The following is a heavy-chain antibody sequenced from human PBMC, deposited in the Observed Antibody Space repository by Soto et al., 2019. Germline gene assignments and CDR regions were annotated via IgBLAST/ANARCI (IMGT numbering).Heavy chain of an antibody. Sequence: ASVKVSCKASGYTFSSYAMHWVRQAPGQRLEWMGWINAGNGNTKYSQKFQGRVTITRDTSASTAYMELSSLRSEDTAVYYCSRGVPAIRAYFDYWGQGSLVTVSS. V-gene: IGHV1-3*01. CDR1: GYTFSSYA. J-gene: IGHJ4*02. CDR2: INAGNGNT. CDR3: SRGVPAIRAYFDY. D-gene: IGHD2-21*02.